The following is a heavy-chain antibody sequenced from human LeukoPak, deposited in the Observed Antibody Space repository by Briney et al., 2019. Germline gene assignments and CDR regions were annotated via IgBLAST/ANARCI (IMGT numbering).Heavy chain of an antibody. Sequence: GGSLRLSCTASGFSVGVYAIGSVRQAPGKGLEWVGIIRSEAYGGTTQYAASAKGRFTISRDDSKSIAYLQMNSLKTEDTAVYYCTNNSDYWGRGTLVTVSS. D-gene: IGHD2-21*01. J-gene: IGHJ4*02. V-gene: IGHV3-49*04. CDR1: GFSVGVYA. CDR3: TNNSDY. CDR2: IRSEAYGGTT.